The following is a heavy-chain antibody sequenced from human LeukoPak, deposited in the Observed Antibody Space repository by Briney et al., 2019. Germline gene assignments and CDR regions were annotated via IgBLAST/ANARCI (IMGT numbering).Heavy chain of an antibody. Sequence: GSSVKVSCKASGGTFSSYAISWVRQAPGQGLEWMGRIIPIFGIAIYAQKFQGRVTITADKSTSTAYMELSSLRSEDTAVYYCATIGTVPAATRDLRKASYWGQGTLVTVSS. CDR2: IIPIFGIA. D-gene: IGHD2-2*01. CDR3: ATIGTVPAATRDLRKASY. V-gene: IGHV1-69*04. J-gene: IGHJ4*02. CDR1: GGTFSSYA.